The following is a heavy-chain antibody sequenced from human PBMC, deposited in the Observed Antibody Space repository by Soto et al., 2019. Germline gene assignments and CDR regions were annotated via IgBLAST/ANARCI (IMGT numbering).Heavy chain of an antibody. Sequence: ASVKVSCKASGYTFTSYYMHWVRQAPGQGLEWMGIINPSGGSTSYAQKFQGRVTMTRDTSTSTVYMELSSLRSEDTAVYYCARDLSAIITMVRGVILSGFDYWGQGTLVTVSS. CDR3: ARDLSAIITMVRGVILSGFDY. CDR1: GYTFTSYY. CDR2: INPSGGST. J-gene: IGHJ4*02. V-gene: IGHV1-46*01. D-gene: IGHD3-10*01.